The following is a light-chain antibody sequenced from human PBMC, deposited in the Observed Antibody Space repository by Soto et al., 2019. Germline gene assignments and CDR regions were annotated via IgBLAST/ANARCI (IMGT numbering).Light chain of an antibody. J-gene: IGKJ4*01. Sequence: DIQMTQSPSSLSASVGDRVTITCRASQGIGNDLGWYQQKPGKAPKRLIYAASNSQSGVPSRFSGSESGTEFTLTISSLQPEDSATYYCQQYNSYPLTFGGGTKVEAK. V-gene: IGKV1-17*01. CDR2: AAS. CDR1: QGIGND. CDR3: QQYNSYPLT.